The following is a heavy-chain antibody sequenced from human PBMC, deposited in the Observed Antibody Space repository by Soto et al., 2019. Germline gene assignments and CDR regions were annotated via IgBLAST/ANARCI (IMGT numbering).Heavy chain of an antibody. CDR1: GYTFTSYG. D-gene: IGHD3-22*01. CDR3: ARDFGLYYYDSSGPHGDY. CDR2: ISAYNGNT. Sequence: ASVKVSCKASGYTFTSYGISWVRQAPGQGLEWMGWISAYNGNTNYAQKLQGRVTMTTDTSTSTAYMELRSLRSDDTAVYYCARDFGLYYYDSSGPHGDYWGQGTLVTV. J-gene: IGHJ4*02. V-gene: IGHV1-18*01.